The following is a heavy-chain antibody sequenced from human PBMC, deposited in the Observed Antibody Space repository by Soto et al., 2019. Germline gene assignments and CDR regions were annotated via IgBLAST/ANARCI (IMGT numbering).Heavy chain of an antibody. CDR1: GGSLSRYY. CDR3: ARLQGNWYYDILTGYPNFDY. V-gene: IGHV4-59*08. Sequence: QVQLQESGPVLVKPSETLSLTCTVSGGSLSRYYWTLIRQPPGKGLDWIGYIYYTVHTNYNPSLRSRVTISVDTAKNQYYLNLRSVTAADTAVYYCARLQGNWYYDILTGYPNFDYWGQGTLVTVSS. CDR2: IYYTVHT. D-gene: IGHD3-9*01. J-gene: IGHJ4*02.